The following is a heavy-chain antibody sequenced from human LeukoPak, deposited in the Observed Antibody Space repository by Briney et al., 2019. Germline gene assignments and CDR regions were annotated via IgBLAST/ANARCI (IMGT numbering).Heavy chain of an antibody. CDR3: ARVSPYCTNGVCALDY. J-gene: IGHJ4*02. CDR2: IYYSGST. V-gene: IGHV4-59*01. D-gene: IGHD2-8*01. CDR1: GGSISSYY. Sequence: SETLSLTCTVSGGSISSYYWSWSRQPPGKGLEWIGYIYYSGSTNYNPSLKSRVTISVDTSKNQFSLKLSSVTAADTAVYYCARVSPYCTNGVCALDYWGQGTLVTVSS.